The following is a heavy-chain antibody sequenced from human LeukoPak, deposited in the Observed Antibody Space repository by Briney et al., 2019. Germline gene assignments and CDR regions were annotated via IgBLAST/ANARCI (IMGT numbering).Heavy chain of an antibody. CDR2: INPNSGGT. J-gene: IGHJ3*02. D-gene: IGHD3-10*01. Sequence: ASVKVSCKASGYTFTGYYMLWVRQAPGQGLEWMGWINPNSGGTNYAQKFQGWVTMTRDTSISTAYMELRSLRSDDTAVYYCARDRGLWFGELSDAFDIWGQGTMVTVSS. CDR1: GYTFTGYY. CDR3: ARDRGLWFGELSDAFDI. V-gene: IGHV1-2*04.